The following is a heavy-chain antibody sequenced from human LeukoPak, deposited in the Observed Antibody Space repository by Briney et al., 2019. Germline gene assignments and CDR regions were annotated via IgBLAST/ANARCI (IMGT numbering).Heavy chain of an antibody. J-gene: IGHJ4*02. CDR3: ASTTQWLVAYYFDY. D-gene: IGHD6-19*01. CDR1: GDIVSSNSAA. CDR2: TYYRSKWYN. Sequence: SQTLSLTCAISGDIVSSNSAAWNWIRQSPSRGLEWLGRTYYRSKWYNDYAVSVKSRITINPDTSKNQFSLQLNSVTPEDTAVYYCASTTQWLVAYYFDYWGQGTLVTVSS. V-gene: IGHV6-1*01.